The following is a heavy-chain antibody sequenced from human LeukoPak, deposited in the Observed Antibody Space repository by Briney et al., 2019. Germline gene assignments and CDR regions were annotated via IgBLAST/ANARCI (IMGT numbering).Heavy chain of an antibody. CDR2: ISHNSGGT. CDR1: GYTFTGYN. D-gene: IGHD4-17*01. CDR3: AREGSHDYGYYYGMDV. Sequence: ASVKVSCKASGYTFTGYNMHWVRQAPGQGLEWMGWISHNSGGTNYAQKLQGRVTMTTDTSTSTAYMELRSLRSDDTAVYYCAREGSHDYGYYYGMDVWGQGTTVTVSS. J-gene: IGHJ6*02. V-gene: IGHV1-2*02.